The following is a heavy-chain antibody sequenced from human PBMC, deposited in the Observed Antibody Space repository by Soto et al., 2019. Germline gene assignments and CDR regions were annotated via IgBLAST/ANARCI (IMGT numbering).Heavy chain of an antibody. CDR3: ARLVACNGGSCIFVP. CDR1: GGSISSSSYF. J-gene: IGHJ5*02. CDR2: INYRGTT. V-gene: IGHV4-39*01. Sequence: QLQLQESGPGMVTPSETLSLTCTASGGSISSSSYFWAWVRQSPAKGLEWIGRINYRGTTFYTASLSSRVFISIDTSKKQFSRTWISVIVADSSLYYFARLVACNGGSCIFVPWGQGTMVTVSS. D-gene: IGHD2-15*01.